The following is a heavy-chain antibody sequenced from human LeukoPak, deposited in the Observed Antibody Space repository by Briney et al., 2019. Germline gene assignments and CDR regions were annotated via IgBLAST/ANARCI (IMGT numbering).Heavy chain of an antibody. CDR2: INHSGST. CDR1: GGSFSGYY. J-gene: IGHJ4*02. V-gene: IGHV4-34*01. D-gene: IGHD4-17*01. Sequence: SETLSLTCAVYGGSFSGYYWSWIRQPPGKGLEWIGEINHSGSTNYNPSLKSRVTISVDTSKNQFSLKLSSVTAADTAVYYCARDEDYGDYALNYWGQGTLVAVSS. CDR3: ARDEDYGDYALNY.